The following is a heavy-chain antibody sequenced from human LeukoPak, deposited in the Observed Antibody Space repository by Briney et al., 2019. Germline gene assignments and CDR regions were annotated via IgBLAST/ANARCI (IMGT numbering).Heavy chain of an antibody. CDR2: IHYSGST. CDR3: KRSHGVY. CDR1: GVSISKRVYL. V-gene: IGHV4-39*01. Sequence: SETLPLTCPVFGVSISKRVYLWAWIRQPPGKGLELIGNIHYSGSTYYNPSLKSRVTISVDTSKNQFSLKLTSVTAAGTAMFYCKRSHGVYWGTGTLVTVSS. J-gene: IGHJ4*01. D-gene: IGHD3-10*01.